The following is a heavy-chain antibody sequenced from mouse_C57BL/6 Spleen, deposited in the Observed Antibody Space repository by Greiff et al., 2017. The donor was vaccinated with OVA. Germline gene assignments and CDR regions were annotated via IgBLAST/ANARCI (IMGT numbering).Heavy chain of an antibody. CDR2: IRNKANGYTT. CDR1: GFTFTDYY. Sequence: VQLKESGGGLVQPGGSLSLSCAASGFTFTDYYMSWVRQPPGKALEWLGFIRNKANGYTTEYSASVKGRFTISRDNSQSILYLQMNALRAEDSATYYCARLTTVVATNYFDYWGQGTTLTVSS. V-gene: IGHV7-3*01. CDR3: ARLTTVVATNYFDY. D-gene: IGHD1-1*01. J-gene: IGHJ2*01.